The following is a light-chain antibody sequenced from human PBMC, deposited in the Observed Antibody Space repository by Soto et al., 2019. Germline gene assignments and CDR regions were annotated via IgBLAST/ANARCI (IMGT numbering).Light chain of an antibody. J-gene: IGKJ1*01. CDR1: QSISSW. Sequence: DIQITQSPSTLSASVGDRVTITCRASQSISSWLAWYQQKPGKAPMLLIYKASSLESGVPSRFSGSGSGTEFTLTISSLQPDDFATYYCQQYKSYPWTVGQGTKVDIK. CDR2: KAS. V-gene: IGKV1-5*03. CDR3: QQYKSYPWT.